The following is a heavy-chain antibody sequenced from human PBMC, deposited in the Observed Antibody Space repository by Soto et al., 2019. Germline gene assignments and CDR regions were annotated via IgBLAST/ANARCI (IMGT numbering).Heavy chain of an antibody. CDR3: KKEMGSASPFET. J-gene: IGHJ5*02. V-gene: IGHV3-30*18. Sequence: QVQLVESGGDVVQPGRSLRLSCVGSGYTFRTFGMHWVRQSPARGLEWVAVLSYDSRNEFYADSVRGRFTISRDNSKNTLYLQMNSMKPEDTAMYDCKKEMGSASPFETWGKGTPVTVSS. CDR2: LSYDSRNE. CDR1: GYTFRTFG. D-gene: IGHD3-16*01.